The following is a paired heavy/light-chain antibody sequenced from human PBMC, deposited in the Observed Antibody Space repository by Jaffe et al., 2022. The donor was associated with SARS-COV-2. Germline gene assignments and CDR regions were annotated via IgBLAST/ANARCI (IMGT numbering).Light chain of an antibody. V-gene: IGKV1-5*03. CDR1: QSISTW. Sequence: DIQMTQSPSTLSASVEDSVTITCRASQSISTWLAWYQQKPGKAPKLLIYKASTLQSGVPSRFSGSGSGTEFTLTLSSLQPDDFATYYCLQYNSYPYTFGQGTRLEIK. CDR3: LQYNSYPYT. CDR2: KAS. J-gene: IGKJ2*01.
Heavy chain of an antibody. Sequence: QLRLQESGPGLVKPSETLSLTCTVSGDSISRNLYYWGWIRQPPGKGLEWIGSIYYTGSTYYNASVKSRVTMSLDTSKNQFSLKLSSVTAADTAVYYCARLPYTDNGFDYWGQGALVTVSS. CDR1: GDSISRNLYY. CDR2: IYYTGST. J-gene: IGHJ4*02. D-gene: IGHD2-8*01. V-gene: IGHV4-39*01. CDR3: ARLPYTDNGFDY.